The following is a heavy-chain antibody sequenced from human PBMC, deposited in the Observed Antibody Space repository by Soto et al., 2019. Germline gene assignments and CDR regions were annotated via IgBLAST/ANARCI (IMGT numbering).Heavy chain of an antibody. J-gene: IGHJ3*02. V-gene: IGHV3-33*01. CDR3: ARDSSGYYYRVGAFDI. CDR1: GFTFSSYG. D-gene: IGHD3-22*01. CDR2: IWYDGSNK. Sequence: QVQLVESGGGVVQPGRSLRLSCAASGFTFSSYGMHWVRQAPGKGLEWVAVIWYDGSNKYYADSVKGRFTISRDNSKNTLYLQMNGLRAEDTAVYYCARDSSGYYYRVGAFDIWGQGTMVTVSS.